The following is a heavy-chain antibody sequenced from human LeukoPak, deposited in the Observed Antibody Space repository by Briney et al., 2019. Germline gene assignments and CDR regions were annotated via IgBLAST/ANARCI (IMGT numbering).Heavy chain of an antibody. CDR2: ISGGYSYI. J-gene: IGHJ4*02. Sequence: GGSLRLSCAASGFDFKNFYLNWVRQAPGKGLEWVSSISGGYSYINYAASVKGRFTISRDNAKNSLYLQMNSLRAEDTAVYYCARDNMRGPNYYDSSGTFDYWGQGTLVTVSS. CDR1: GFDFKNFY. V-gene: IGHV3-21*01. D-gene: IGHD3-22*01. CDR3: ARDNMRGPNYYDSSGTFDY.